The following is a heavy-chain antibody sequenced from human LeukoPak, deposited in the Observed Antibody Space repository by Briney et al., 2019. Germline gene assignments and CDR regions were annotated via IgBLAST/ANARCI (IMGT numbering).Heavy chain of an antibody. Sequence: GGSLRLSCAASGFTFSSYSMNWVRQAPGKGLEWVSYISSSSSTIFYGDSVKGRFNISRDNAKNALYLQMNSLRVDDAAIYYCAKSGGGRFDPWGQGTLVTVSS. D-gene: IGHD3-16*01. CDR1: GFTFSSYS. CDR2: ISSSSSTI. CDR3: AKSGGGRFDP. J-gene: IGHJ5*02. V-gene: IGHV3-48*01.